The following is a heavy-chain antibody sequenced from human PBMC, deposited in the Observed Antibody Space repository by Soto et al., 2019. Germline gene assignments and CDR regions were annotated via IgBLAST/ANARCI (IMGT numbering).Heavy chain of an antibody. Sequence: QVQLVQSGAEVKKPGSSVTVSCKASGGTFSSYTISWVRQAPGQGLEWMGGIIPIFGTANYAQKFQGRGTITADESTSTAYVELSRLRSEDTAVYYCARGNHRWLQLWYFDLWGRGTLVTVSS. V-gene: IGHV1-69*12. D-gene: IGHD5-12*01. CDR1: GGTFSSYT. CDR2: IIPIFGTA. CDR3: ARGNHRWLQLWYFDL. J-gene: IGHJ2*01.